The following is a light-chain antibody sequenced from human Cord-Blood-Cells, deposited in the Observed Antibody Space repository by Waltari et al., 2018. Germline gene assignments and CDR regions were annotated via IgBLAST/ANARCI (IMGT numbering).Light chain of an antibody. CDR1: SRDVGSYNL. CDR3: CSYAGSSTSWV. Sequence: QSALTQPASVSGSPGQSITISCPGTSRDVGSYNLVSWYQQHPGKAPKLMIYEVSKRPSGVSNRFSGSKSGNTASLTISGLQAEDEADYYCCSYAGSSTSWVFGGGTKLTVL. V-gene: IGLV2-23*02. CDR2: EVS. J-gene: IGLJ3*02.